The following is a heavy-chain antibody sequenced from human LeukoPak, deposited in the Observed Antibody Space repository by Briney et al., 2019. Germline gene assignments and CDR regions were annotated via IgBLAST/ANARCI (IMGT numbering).Heavy chain of an antibody. J-gene: IGHJ3*02. CDR3: ARDSTPYCGGDCYLDAFDI. V-gene: IGHV3-7*01. D-gene: IGHD2-21*01. CDR2: INRDGGVT. Sequence: GGSLRLSCAASGFTFSSYSMNWVRQAPGKGLEWVANINRDGGVTNYLDSVRGRFTISRDNAKNSLYLQLNSLRAEDTAVYYCARDSTPYCGGDCYLDAFDIWGQGTMVTVSS. CDR1: GFTFSSYS.